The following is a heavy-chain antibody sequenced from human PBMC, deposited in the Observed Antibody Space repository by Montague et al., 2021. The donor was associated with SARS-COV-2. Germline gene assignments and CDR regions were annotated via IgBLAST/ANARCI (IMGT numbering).Heavy chain of an antibody. CDR3: AREFDDYGDWGAQTFDS. D-gene: IGHD4-17*01. J-gene: IGHJ4*02. V-gene: IGHV3-30*04. Sequence: SLRLSCAASGFTFSSYAMHWVRQAPGKGLEWVAVISYDGSNKYYADSVKGRFTISRDSSKNTLYLQMNSLRAEDTAVYYCAREFDDYGDWGAQTFDSWGQGTLVTVSS. CDR2: ISYDGSNK. CDR1: GFTFSSYA.